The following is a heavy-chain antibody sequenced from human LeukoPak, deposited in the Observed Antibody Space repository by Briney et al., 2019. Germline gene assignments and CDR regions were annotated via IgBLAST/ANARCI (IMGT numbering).Heavy chain of an antibody. Sequence: GGSLRLSCAVSGFTVSSTYMNWVRQAPGKGLEWVSVIYSGGSTYYADSVKGRFTISRDNSKNTLYLQMNSLRAEDTAVYYCARGYSGYDLGVFDYWGQGTLVTVSS. V-gene: IGHV3-53*01. CDR1: GFTVSSTY. D-gene: IGHD5-12*01. J-gene: IGHJ4*02. CDR3: ARGYSGYDLGVFDY. CDR2: IYSGGST.